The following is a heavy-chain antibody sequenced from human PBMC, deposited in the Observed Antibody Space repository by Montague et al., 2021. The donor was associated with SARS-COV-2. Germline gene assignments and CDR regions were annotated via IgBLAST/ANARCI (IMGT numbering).Heavy chain of an antibody. D-gene: IGHD5-12*01. CDR1: GFPVSSKY. J-gene: IGHJ6*02. Sequence: SLRLSCAASGFPVSSKYMSWVRQAPGKGLEWVSVFYSAVGTYYADSVRGRFTISRDNAKNTLYLQMNSLRAEDTAVYYCARSVGPIGAQVGYYYYGLDVWGQGTTVTVSS. V-gene: IGHV3-66*02. CDR3: ARSVGPIGAQVGYYYYGLDV. CDR2: FYSAVGT.